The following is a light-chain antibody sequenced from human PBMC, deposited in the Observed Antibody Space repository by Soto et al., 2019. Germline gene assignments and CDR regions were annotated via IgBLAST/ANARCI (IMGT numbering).Light chain of an antibody. V-gene: IGKV1-5*03. J-gene: IGKJ4*01. CDR1: QSIDSW. CDR3: QQYRSYSRS. Sequence: DIQMTQSPSTLTASVGDRVTITCRASQSIDSWLAWYQQKPGKAPKLLVYKASILESGVTSRFSGSGSGTEFTLTVSSLQPDDFATYYGQQYRSYSRSFGGGTKVDIK. CDR2: KAS.